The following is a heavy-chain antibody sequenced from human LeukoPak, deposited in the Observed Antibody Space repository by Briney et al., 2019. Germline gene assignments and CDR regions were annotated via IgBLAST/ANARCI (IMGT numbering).Heavy chain of an antibody. V-gene: IGHV5-51*01. CDR3: ARVHDFWSGYPNAFDI. D-gene: IGHD3-3*01. CDR1: GYSFTSYW. Sequence: GESLKISCKGSGYSFTSYWIGWVRQMPGKGLEWMGIIYPGDSATRYSPSFQGQVTISADKSISTAYLQWSSLKASDTAMYYCARVHDFWSGYPNAFDIWGQGTMVTVSS. CDR2: IYPGDSAT. J-gene: IGHJ3*02.